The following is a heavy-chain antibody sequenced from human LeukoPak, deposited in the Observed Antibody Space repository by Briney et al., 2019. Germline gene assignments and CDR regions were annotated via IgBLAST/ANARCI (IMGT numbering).Heavy chain of an antibody. CDR1: GGSFSGYY. CDR3: ARHYGDYDLGYYYYYYMDV. J-gene: IGHJ6*03. CDR2: LNHSGST. V-gene: IGHV4-34*01. Sequence: SETLSLTCAVYGGSFSGYYWSWIRQPPGKGLEWIGELNHSGSTNYNPSLKSRVTISVDTSKNQFSLKLSSVTAADTAVYYCARHYGDYDLGYYYYYYMDVWGKGTTVTISS. D-gene: IGHD4-17*01.